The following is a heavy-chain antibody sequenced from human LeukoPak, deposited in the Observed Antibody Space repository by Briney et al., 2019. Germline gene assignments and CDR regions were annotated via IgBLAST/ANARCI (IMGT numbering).Heavy chain of an antibody. CDR1: GFTFSTYS. CDR2: ISSSSSYK. Sequence: GGSLRLSCAASGFTFSTYSMNWVRQAPGKGLEWVSSISSSSSYKYHADSVKGRFTISRDNSKNTLYLQMNSLRAEDTAVYYCAKGQQLVAYFQHWGQGTLVTVSS. CDR3: AKGQQLVAYFQH. J-gene: IGHJ1*01. D-gene: IGHD6-13*01. V-gene: IGHV3-21*04.